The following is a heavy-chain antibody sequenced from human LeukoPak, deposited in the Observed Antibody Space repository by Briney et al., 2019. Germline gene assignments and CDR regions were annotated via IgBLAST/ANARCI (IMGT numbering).Heavy chain of an antibody. Sequence: VQPGRSLRLSCAASGFTFSSYGMQWVRQAPGKGLEWVAVIWYDGSNKYYADSVEGRFSISRDNSKNTLSLQMNSLRAEDTAVYYCARGDCSSSSCPLSYWGQGTLVTVSS. D-gene: IGHD2-2*01. CDR3: ARGDCSSSSCPLSY. CDR2: IWYDGSNK. J-gene: IGHJ4*02. CDR1: GFTFSSYG. V-gene: IGHV3-33*01.